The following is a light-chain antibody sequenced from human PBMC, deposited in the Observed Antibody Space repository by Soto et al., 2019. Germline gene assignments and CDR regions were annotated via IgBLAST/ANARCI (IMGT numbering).Light chain of an antibody. CDR3: QQVNSYPRGT. J-gene: IGKJ1*01. CDR2: GAS. Sequence: IQLTQSPSSLSASVGDRVTITCRARQGISSYLAWYQQKPGKAPKLLSYGASTLQSGVPSRFSGSGSGTDFSLTISSLQPEDFATYYCQQVNSYPRGTFGQGTKVDIK. V-gene: IGKV1-9*01. CDR1: QGISSY.